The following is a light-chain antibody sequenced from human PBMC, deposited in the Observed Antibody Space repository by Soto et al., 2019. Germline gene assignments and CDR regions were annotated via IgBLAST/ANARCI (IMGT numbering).Light chain of an antibody. CDR2: EVA. Sequence: QSVLTQTASVSGSPGQSITMSCTGTSSDVGGYNFVSWYQQHPGKAPKLIVHEVANRLSGVSGRFSGSKSGNTALLTISGLQAEDEAVYYCCSHSSSITWMFGGGTKVTVL. J-gene: IGLJ3*02. CDR1: SSDVGGYNF. V-gene: IGLV2-14*03. CDR3: CSHSSSITWM.